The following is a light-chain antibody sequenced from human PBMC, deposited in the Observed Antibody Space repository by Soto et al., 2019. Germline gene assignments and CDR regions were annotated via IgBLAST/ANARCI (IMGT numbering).Light chain of an antibody. CDR2: DAS. CDR1: QSVNNY. V-gene: IGKV3-11*01. J-gene: IGKJ2*01. Sequence: EIVLTQSPATLSLSPGDRATLSCRASQSVNNYLAWYQQKPGQAPRLLIYDASNRATGIPARFSGSGSGTDFTLTISSLEPEDFAFYYCQQRSDWPPMYTFGQGTKLEIK. CDR3: QQRSDWPPMYT.